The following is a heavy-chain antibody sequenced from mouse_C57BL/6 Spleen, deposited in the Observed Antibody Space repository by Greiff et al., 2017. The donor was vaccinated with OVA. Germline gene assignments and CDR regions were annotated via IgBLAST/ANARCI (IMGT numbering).Heavy chain of an antibody. CDR3: ANYYYGSSYEFAY. J-gene: IGHJ3*01. V-gene: IGHV1-42*01. D-gene: IGHD1-1*01. CDR2: INPSTGGT. CDR1: GYSFTGYY. Sequence: VQLQQSGPELVKPGASVKISCKASGYSFTGYYMNWVKQSPEKSLEWIGEINPSTGGTTYNQKFKAKATLTVDKSSSTAYMQLKSLTSEDSAVYYCANYYYGSSYEFAYWGQGTLVTVSA.